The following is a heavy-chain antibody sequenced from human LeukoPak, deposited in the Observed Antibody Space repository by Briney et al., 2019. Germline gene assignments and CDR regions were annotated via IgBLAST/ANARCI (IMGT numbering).Heavy chain of an antibody. CDR3: ARSMVRGVIMLDYFDY. CDR2: IYYSGST. J-gene: IGHJ4*02. Sequence: PSETLSLTCTVSGGSISSYYWSWIRQPPGKGLEWIGYIYYSGSTNYNPSLKSRVTISIDTSKNQFSLKLSSVTAADTAVYYCARSMVRGVIMLDYFDYWGQGTLVTVSS. D-gene: IGHD3-10*01. V-gene: IGHV4-59*08. CDR1: GGSISSYY.